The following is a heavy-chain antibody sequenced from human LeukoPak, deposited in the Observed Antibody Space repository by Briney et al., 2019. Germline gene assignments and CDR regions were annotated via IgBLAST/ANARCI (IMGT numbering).Heavy chain of an antibody. CDR1: GFTFSSYA. D-gene: IGHD5-12*01. CDR2: VSGNGGYR. CDR3: VNGISGCSHAQSGV. V-gene: IGHV3-23*01. J-gene: IGHJ4*02. Sequence: GGSLRLSCAGSGFTFSSYAMSWVRQAPGKGLEWVSAVSGNGGYRYYADSVKGRFTISRDNSKNTLLLQMSSLRAEDTAVYYCVNGISGCSHAQSGVWGQGTLVTVSS.